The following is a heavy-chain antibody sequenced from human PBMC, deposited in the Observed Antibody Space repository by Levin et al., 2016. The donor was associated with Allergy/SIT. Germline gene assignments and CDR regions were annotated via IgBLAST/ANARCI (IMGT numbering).Heavy chain of an antibody. CDR2: IWYDGSNK. D-gene: IGHD3-22*01. CDR1: GFTFSSYG. CDR3: GRDNYYDSSGYYPRRDYYYYGMDV. V-gene: IGHV3-33*01. Sequence: GGSLRLSCAASGFTFSSYGMHWVRQAPGKGLEWVAVIWYDGSNKYYADSVKGRFTISRDNSKNTLYLQMNSLRAEDMAVYYCGRDNYYDSSGYYPRRDYYYYGMDVWGQGTTVTVSS. J-gene: IGHJ6*02.